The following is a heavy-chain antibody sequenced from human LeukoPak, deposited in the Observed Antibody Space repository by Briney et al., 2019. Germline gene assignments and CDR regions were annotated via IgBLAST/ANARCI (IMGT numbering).Heavy chain of an antibody. Sequence: GGSLRLSCAASGFTFSSYSMNWVRQAPGKGLEWVSYISSSTSTIYYAGSVKGRFTISRDNAKNSLYLQMNSLRAEDTAVYYCARVNHVAAAGRLLVGYYFDYWGQGTLVTVSS. CDR2: ISSSTSTI. D-gene: IGHD6-13*01. J-gene: IGHJ4*02. CDR3: ARVNHVAAAGRLLVGYYFDY. V-gene: IGHV3-48*01. CDR1: GFTFSSYS.